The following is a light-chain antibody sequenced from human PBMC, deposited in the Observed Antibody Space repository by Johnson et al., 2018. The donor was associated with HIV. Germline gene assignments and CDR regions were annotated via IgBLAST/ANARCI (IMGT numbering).Light chain of an antibody. CDR3: GTWDSSLSAHYG. CDR2: ENN. V-gene: IGLV1-51*02. CDR1: SSNIGNNY. Sequence: HSVLTQPPSVSAAPRQKVTISCSGSSSNIGNNYVSWYQQLLGTAPKLLIYENNKRPSGIPDRFSGSKSGTSATLGITGLKTGDEADYYCGTWDSSLSAHYGFGTGTKVTVL. J-gene: IGLJ1*01.